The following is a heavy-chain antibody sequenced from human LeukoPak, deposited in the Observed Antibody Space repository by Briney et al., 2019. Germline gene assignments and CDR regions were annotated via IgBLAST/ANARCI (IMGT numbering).Heavy chain of an antibody. V-gene: IGHV1-18*01. CDR3: ATSLYYYDSSGYYYGRGFDY. CDR2: ISAYNGNT. J-gene: IGHJ4*02. Sequence: ASVKVSCKSSGYTFTSYGISWVRQAPGHRLKWMGWISAYNGNTNYAQKLQCRVTMTTDTSTSTAYMELRSLRSDDTAVYYCATSLYYYDSSGYYYGRGFDYWGQGTLVTVSS. D-gene: IGHD3-22*01. CDR1: GYTFTSYG.